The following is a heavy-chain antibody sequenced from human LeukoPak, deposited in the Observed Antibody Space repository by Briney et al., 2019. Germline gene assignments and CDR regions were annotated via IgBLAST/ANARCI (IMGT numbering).Heavy chain of an antibody. CDR2: IGGDGGGGT. CDR1: GFTFSSYA. Sequence: PGGSLRLSCAASGFTFSSYAMSWVRQAPGKGLEWVSGIGGDGGGGTFYGDSVRGRFAISRDNSKSTLYLQMNSLRVEDTAVYYCLKDFGRNLGGPGYWGRGTLVTVSP. D-gene: IGHD3-10*01. J-gene: IGHJ4*02. CDR3: LKDFGRNLGGPGY. V-gene: IGHV3-23*01.